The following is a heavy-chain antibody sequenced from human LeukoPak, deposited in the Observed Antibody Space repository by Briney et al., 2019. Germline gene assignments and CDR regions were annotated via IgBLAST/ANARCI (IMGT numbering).Heavy chain of an antibody. Sequence: HPGGSLRLSCAASGFTFSSYEMNWVRQAPGIVLYWVSYISSSGRTMYYADSVKGRFTISRDNAKNSLYLQMNSLRGEDTAIYYCARGGDSSGYYVDYWGQGTLVTVSS. CDR2: ISSSGRTM. CDR3: ARGGDSSGYYVDY. CDR1: GFTFSSYE. V-gene: IGHV3-48*03. J-gene: IGHJ4*02. D-gene: IGHD3-22*01.